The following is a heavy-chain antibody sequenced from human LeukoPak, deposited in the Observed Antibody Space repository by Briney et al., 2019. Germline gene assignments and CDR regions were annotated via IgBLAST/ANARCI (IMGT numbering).Heavy chain of an antibody. CDR3: ARADFRGSSWDYAY. CDR1: GFTFSSYW. Sequence: GGSLRLSCAASGFTFSSYWMGWVRQAPGKGLEWVANIKEDGSETYYVDSVKGRFTISRDNAKNSLYLQVNSLRAEDTAAYYCARADFRGSSWDYAYWGQGALVTVSS. J-gene: IGHJ4*02. CDR2: IKEDGSET. D-gene: IGHD6-13*01. V-gene: IGHV3-7*04.